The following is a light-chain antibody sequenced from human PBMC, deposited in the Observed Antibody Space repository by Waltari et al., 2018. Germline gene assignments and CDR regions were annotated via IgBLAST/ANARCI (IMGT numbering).Light chain of an antibody. CDR3: ATWDDSLHGVV. CDR2: ANN. J-gene: IGLJ3*02. CDR1: RSNIGSNT. V-gene: IGLV1-44*01. Sequence: SVLPQPPSVSGAPGQRVTISCSGSRSNIGSNTVNWYQHLPGTAPRLHIFANNRRPSGVPDRVSASKSGTSASLAISGLQSGDEADYYCATWDDSLHGVVFGGGTKVTV.